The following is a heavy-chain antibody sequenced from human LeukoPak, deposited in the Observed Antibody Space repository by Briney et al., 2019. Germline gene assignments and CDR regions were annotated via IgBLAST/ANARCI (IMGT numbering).Heavy chain of an antibody. CDR2: INHSGST. CDR1: GGSFSGYY. Sequence: RSSETLSLTCAVYGGSFSGYYWSWIRQPPGKGLEWIGEINHSGSTNYNPSLKSRVTISVDTSKNQFSLKLSSVTAADTAVYYCARINMGSGSFWGRGTLVTVSS. J-gene: IGHJ4*02. CDR3: ARINMGSGSF. D-gene: IGHD3-10*01. V-gene: IGHV4-34*01.